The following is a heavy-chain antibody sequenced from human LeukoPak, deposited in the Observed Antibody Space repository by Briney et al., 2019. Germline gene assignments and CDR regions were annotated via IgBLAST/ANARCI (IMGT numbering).Heavy chain of an antibody. CDR2: IYSGGST. J-gene: IGHJ6*03. Sequence: GGSLRLSCAASGFTVSSNYMSWVRQAPGKGLEGVSVIYSGGSTYYADSVKGRFTISRDNSKNTLYLQMNSLRAEDTAVYYCARDYTYYYGSGSYSYYMDVWGKGTTVTVSS. CDR1: GFTVSSNY. CDR3: ARDYTYYYGSGSYSYYMDV. V-gene: IGHV3-53*01. D-gene: IGHD3-10*01.